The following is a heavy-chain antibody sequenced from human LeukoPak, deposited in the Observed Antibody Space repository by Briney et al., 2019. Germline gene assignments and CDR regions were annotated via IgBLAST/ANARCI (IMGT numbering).Heavy chain of an antibody. CDR3: ARMTSSGWYAAGYYFDY. D-gene: IGHD6-19*01. CDR1: GGSFSGYH. V-gene: IGHV4-34*01. Sequence: SETLSLTCVVYGGSFSGYHWSWIRQSPGKGLEWIGEINHRGSTNYNPSLKSRVTISVDTSKNQFSLKMSSVTAADTAVYYCARMTSSGWYAAGYYFDYWGQGTLVTVSS. CDR2: INHRGST. J-gene: IGHJ4*02.